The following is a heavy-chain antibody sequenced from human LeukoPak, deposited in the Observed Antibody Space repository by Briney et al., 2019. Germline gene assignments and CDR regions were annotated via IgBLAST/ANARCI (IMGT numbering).Heavy chain of an antibody. CDR2: IWYDGSNK. CDR1: GFTFSSYG. V-gene: IGHV3-33*01. Sequence: PGGSLRLSCAASGFTFSSYGMHWVRQAPGKGLEWVAVIWYDGSNKYYADSVKGRFTISRDNSKNTLYLQMNSLRAEDTAVYYCARDSGSYYSFDYWGQGTLVTVSS. J-gene: IGHJ4*02. CDR3: ARDSGSYYSFDY. D-gene: IGHD1-26*01.